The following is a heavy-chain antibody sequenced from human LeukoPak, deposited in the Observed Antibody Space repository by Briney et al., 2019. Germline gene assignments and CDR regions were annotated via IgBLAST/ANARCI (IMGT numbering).Heavy chain of an antibody. V-gene: IGHV4-4*07. J-gene: IGHJ4*02. D-gene: IGHD3-22*01. CDR3: AIYVYYDSSGYYFDY. CDR2: IYTSGST. CDR1: GGSISSYY. Sequence: SETLSLTCTVSGGSISSYYWSWIRQPAGKGLEWIGRIYTSGSTNYNPSLKSRVTISVDKSKIQFSLKLSSGTAAYTAVYYCAIYVYYDSSGYYFDYWGQGTLVTVSS.